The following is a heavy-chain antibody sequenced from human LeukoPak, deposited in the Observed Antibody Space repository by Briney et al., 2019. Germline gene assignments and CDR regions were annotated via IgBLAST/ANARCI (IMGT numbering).Heavy chain of an antibody. Sequence: SETLSLTCAVSGGSISSGGYSWSWIRQPPGKGLEWIGYIYHSGSTYYNPSLKGRVTISVDRSKNQFSLKLSAVTAADTAVYYCARAGYCSSTSCYHGYWYFDLWGRGTLVTVSS. CDR3: ARAGYCSSTSCYHGYWYFDL. CDR2: IYHSGST. D-gene: IGHD2-2*01. CDR1: GGSISSGGYS. V-gene: IGHV4-30-2*01. J-gene: IGHJ2*01.